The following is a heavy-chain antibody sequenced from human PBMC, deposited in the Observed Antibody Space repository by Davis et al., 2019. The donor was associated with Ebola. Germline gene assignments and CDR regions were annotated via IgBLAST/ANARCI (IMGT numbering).Heavy chain of an antibody. D-gene: IGHD4-17*01. J-gene: IGHJ4*02. V-gene: IGHV3-74*01. CDR1: GFTFSSYW. Sequence: PGGSLRLSCAASGFTFSSYWMHWVRQAPGKGLVWVSRINSDGSSTSYADSVKGRFTISRDNAKNTLYLQMNSLRAEDTAVYYCARGADYGDQNADYWGQGTLVTVSS. CDR3: ARGADYGDQNADY. CDR2: INSDGSST.